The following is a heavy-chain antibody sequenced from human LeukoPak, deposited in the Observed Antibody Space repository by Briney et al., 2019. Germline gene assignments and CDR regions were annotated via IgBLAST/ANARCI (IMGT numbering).Heavy chain of an antibody. Sequence: PGGSLRLSCAASGFTFSSYAMSWVRQAPGKGLEWVSGISGSGYSTYYADSVKGRFTISRDNSKNTPYLQMNSLRAEDTAVYYCAKDGGSGTYYNYWGQGTLVTVSS. CDR2: ISGSGYST. V-gene: IGHV3-23*01. D-gene: IGHD1-26*01. J-gene: IGHJ4*02. CDR1: GFTFSSYA. CDR3: AKDGGSGTYYNY.